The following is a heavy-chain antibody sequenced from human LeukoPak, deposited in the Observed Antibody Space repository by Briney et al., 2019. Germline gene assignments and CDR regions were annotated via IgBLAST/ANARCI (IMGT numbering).Heavy chain of an antibody. J-gene: IGHJ6*03. CDR1: DYSISSGYH. D-gene: IGHD1-26*01. CDR3: ARGYIGNSGRYYYYYMDA. CDR2: ISRSGST. V-gene: IGHV4-38-2*01. Sequence: SETLSLTCAVSDYSISSGYHWGWIRPPPEKGLEWIGSISRSGSTYYSPSLKGRVTMSVDSSKNEFSLNLSSVTAADTAVYYCARGYIGNSGRYYYYYMDAWGKGTTVTVSS.